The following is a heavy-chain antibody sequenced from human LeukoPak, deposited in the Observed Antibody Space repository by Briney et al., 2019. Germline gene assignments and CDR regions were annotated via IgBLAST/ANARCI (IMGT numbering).Heavy chain of an antibody. J-gene: IGHJ4*02. CDR1: GGSISSSSYY. V-gene: IGHV4-39*07. Sequence: SETLSLTCTVSGGSISSSSYYWGWIRQPPGKGLEWIGSIYYSGSTYYNPSLKSRVTISVDTSKNQFSLKLSSVTAADTAVYYCARDPNPRYYGSGVFDYWGQGTLVTVSS. D-gene: IGHD3-10*01. CDR2: IYYSGST. CDR3: ARDPNPRYYGSGVFDY.